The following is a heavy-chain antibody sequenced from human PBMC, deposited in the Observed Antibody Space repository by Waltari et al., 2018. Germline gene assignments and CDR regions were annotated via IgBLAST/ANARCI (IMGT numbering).Heavy chain of an antibody. V-gene: IGHV4-59*01. CDR3: ARGFYSRFDY. D-gene: IGHD6-13*01. CDR2: IYYSGIT. CDR1: GGSISSYY. J-gene: IGHJ4*02. Sequence: QVQLQESGPGLVKPSENLSLTCTVSGGSISSYYWSWIRQPRGKGREWIGYIYYSGITNYNPSLKSRVTISVDTSKNQFSLKLSSVTAADTAVYYCARGFYSRFDYWCQGTLVTVSS.